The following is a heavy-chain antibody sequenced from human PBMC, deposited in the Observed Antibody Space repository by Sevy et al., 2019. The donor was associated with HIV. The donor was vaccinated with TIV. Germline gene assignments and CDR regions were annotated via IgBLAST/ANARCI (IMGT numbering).Heavy chain of an antibody. D-gene: IGHD6-6*01. J-gene: IGHJ6*02. CDR3: ARSRASYYGMDV. CDR2: ISWNSGSI. CDR1: GFTFDDYA. Sequence: GGSLRLSCAASGFTFDDYAMHWVRQAPGKGLEWVSGISWNSGSIGYADSVKGRFTISRDNAKNSLYLQMNSLRPEDTALYYCARSRASYYGMDVWGQGTTVTVSS. V-gene: IGHV3-9*01.